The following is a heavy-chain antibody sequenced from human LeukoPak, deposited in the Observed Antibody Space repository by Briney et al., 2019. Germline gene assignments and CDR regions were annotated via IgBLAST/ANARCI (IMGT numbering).Heavy chain of an antibody. CDR1: GFTFSSYG. J-gene: IGHJ4*02. D-gene: IGHD3-10*01. CDR3: AREYYYGSGTYYFDY. CDR2: IRYDGSNK. V-gene: IGHV3-30*02. Sequence: PGGSLRLSCAASGFTFSSYGMHWVRQAPGKGLEWVAFIRYDGSNKYYADSVRGRFTISRDNSKNTLYLQVNSLRAKDTAVYYCAREYYYGSGTYYFDYWGQGTLLTVSS.